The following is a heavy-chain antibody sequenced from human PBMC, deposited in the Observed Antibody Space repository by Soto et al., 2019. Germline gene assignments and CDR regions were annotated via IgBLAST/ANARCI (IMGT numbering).Heavy chain of an antibody. D-gene: IGHD2-8*01. Sequence: PSETLSLTCTVSGGSISSGGYYWSWIRQHPGKGLEWIGYIYYSGSTYYNPSLKSRVTISVDTSKNQFSLKLSSVTAADTAVYYCARWDFELYSKEWGQGTLVTVSS. CDR1: GGSISSGGYY. J-gene: IGHJ4*02. V-gene: IGHV4-31*03. CDR3: ARWDFELYSKE. CDR2: IYYSGST.